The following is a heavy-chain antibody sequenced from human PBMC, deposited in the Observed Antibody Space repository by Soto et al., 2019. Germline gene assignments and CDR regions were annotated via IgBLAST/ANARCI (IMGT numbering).Heavy chain of an antibody. Sequence: EVQLVESGGGLVQPGGSLRLSCAASGFTFSNYWMYWVRQAPGKGLVWVSRINSDGSVSSYADSVKGRLTISRDNVKNILYLQMDSLRAEDTAVYYCARADCVGGTCYSLAGSFYYYMDVWGKGTTVTVFS. CDR1: GFTFSNYW. CDR2: INSDGSVS. CDR3: ARADCVGGTCYSLAGSFYYYMDV. V-gene: IGHV3-74*01. J-gene: IGHJ6*03. D-gene: IGHD2-15*01.